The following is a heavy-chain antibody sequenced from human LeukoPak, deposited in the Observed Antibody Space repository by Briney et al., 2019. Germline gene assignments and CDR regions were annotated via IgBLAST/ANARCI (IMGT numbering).Heavy chain of an antibody. J-gene: IGHJ4*02. D-gene: IGHD2-2*01. CDR3: ASSGGCSSTSCPKALFG. CDR1: GGTFSSYA. CDR2: IIPIFGTA. Sequence: SVKVSCKASGGTFSSYAISWARQAPGQGLGWMGGIIPIFGTANYAQKFQGRVTITTDESTSTAYMELSSLRSEDTAVYYCASSGGCSSTSCPKALFGWGQGTLVTVSS. V-gene: IGHV1-69*05.